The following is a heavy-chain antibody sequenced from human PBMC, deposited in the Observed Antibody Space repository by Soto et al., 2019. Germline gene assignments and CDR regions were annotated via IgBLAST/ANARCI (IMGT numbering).Heavy chain of an antibody. D-gene: IGHD6-19*01. J-gene: IGHJ4*02. Sequence: VQLLESGGGLIPPGGSLRLSCAPSGFTFSNFAMGWVRQAPGKGLEWISHITGAGRTTYADSVKGRFTISRDNFKNTLYLQMDSLRAEDTARYYCVIDFIAVAGKGFFDSWGQGSLVTVSS. CDR3: VIDFIAVAGKGFFDS. CDR2: ITGAGRTT. CDR1: GFTFSNFA. V-gene: IGHV3-23*01.